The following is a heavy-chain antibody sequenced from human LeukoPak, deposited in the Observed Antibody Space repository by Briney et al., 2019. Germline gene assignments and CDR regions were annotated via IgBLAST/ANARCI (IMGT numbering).Heavy chain of an antibody. D-gene: IGHD6-13*01. J-gene: IGHJ4*02. CDR3: AREVSWYYFDY. CDR1: GCSFGGYA. Sequence: GTSLRLSCAASGCSFGGYAIHRVRQDPRKGLEWVAVVSYDGSNTYYADSVKGRFAISRNNSKKTLYLQMNSLRGDDTAVYYCAREVSWYYFDYWGQGILVTVSS. V-gene: IGHV3-30*09. CDR2: VSYDGSNT.